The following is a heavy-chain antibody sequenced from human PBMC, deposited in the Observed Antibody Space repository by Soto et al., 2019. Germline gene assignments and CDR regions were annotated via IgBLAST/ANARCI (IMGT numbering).Heavy chain of an antibody. CDR1: SASVSNANYA. V-gene: IGHV4-30-2*01. CDR2: INHLETT. Sequence: TLSLSLVVPSASVSNANYAATWIRQTPGKGMEWIGYINHLETTFYNPSFESRLTLSIDRAKNKFSLTWNSMSAADRAVYFCARGGGYDSLDYWGKGIMVTVSS. CDR3: ARGGGYDSLDY. J-gene: IGHJ4*02. D-gene: IGHD5-12*01.